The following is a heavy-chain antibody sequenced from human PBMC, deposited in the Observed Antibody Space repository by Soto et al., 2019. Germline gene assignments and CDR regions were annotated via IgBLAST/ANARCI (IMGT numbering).Heavy chain of an antibody. J-gene: IGHJ6*02. CDR3: ARGHGRDGYNSRYYCGMDV. V-gene: IGHV1-69*01. CDR1: GGTFSSYA. Sequence: QVQLVQYGAEVKKPGSSVKVSCKASGGTFSSYAISWVRQAPGQGLEWMGGIILIFGTANYAQKFQGRVTITADESTSTAYMELSSLRSEDTAVYYCARGHGRDGYNSRYYCGMDVWGQGTTVTVSS. CDR2: IILIFGTA. D-gene: IGHD1-1*01.